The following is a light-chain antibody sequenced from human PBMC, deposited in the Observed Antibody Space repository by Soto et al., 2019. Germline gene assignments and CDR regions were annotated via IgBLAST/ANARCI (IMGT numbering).Light chain of an antibody. CDR2: KAS. Sequence: IQLTQSPYSLSVSVGDSVTLTCLASQSISSSLNWYQQKSGKAPKLLIYKASTLKSGVPSRFSGSGSGTEFTLTISSLQPDDFATYYCQHYNSYSEAFGQGTKVDIK. V-gene: IGKV1-5*03. CDR1: QSISSS. CDR3: QHYNSYSEA. J-gene: IGKJ1*01.